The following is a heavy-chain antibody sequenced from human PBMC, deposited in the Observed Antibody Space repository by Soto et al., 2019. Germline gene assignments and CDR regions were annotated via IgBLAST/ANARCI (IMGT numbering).Heavy chain of an antibody. Sequence: QVQLVESGGGVVQPGRSLRLSCAASGFTFSSYAMHWVRQAPGKGLEWVAVISYDGSNKYYADSVKGRFTISRDNSKNTLYLQMNSLTAEDTAVFYCASGYTLTTYFDYCGQGTLVTVSS. CDR3: ASGYTLTTYFDY. J-gene: IGHJ4*02. V-gene: IGHV3-30-3*01. CDR2: ISYDGSNK. CDR1: GFTFSSYA. D-gene: IGHD6-13*01.